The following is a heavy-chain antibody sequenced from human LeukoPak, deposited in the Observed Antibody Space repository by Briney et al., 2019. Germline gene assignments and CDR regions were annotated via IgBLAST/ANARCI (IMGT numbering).Heavy chain of an antibody. D-gene: IGHD6-13*01. V-gene: IGHV1-18*01. CDR1: GYTFTSYG. CDR2: ISAYNGNT. J-gene: IGHJ6*02. Sequence: ASVKVSCKASGYTFTSYGISWVRQAPGQGLEWMGWISAYNGNTNYAQKLQGRVTVTTDTSTSTAYMELRSLRSDDTAVYYCARDPASYSTMVSGGMDVWGQGTTVTVSS. CDR3: ARDPASYSTMVSGGMDV.